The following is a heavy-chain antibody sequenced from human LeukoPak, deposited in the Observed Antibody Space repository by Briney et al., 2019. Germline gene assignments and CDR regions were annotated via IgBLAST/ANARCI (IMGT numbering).Heavy chain of an antibody. CDR3: ARGVAAAGTVPY. D-gene: IGHD6-13*01. CDR1: GGSISSGGYY. Sequence: PSETLSLTCTVSGGSISSGGYYWSWIRQHPGKGLEWIGYIYYSGSTYYNPSLKSRVTISVDTSKDQFSLMLRSVTAADTAVYYCARGVAAAGTVPYWGQGTLVTVSS. CDR2: IYYSGST. V-gene: IGHV4-31*03. J-gene: IGHJ4*02.